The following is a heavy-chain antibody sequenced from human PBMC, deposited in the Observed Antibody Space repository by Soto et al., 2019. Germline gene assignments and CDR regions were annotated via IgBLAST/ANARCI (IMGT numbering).Heavy chain of an antibody. D-gene: IGHD6-6*01. CDR2: ISGSGGST. J-gene: IGHJ6*02. CDR3: AKRWVAALPDYGMDV. Sequence: VSLQLSCAASGFTFSSYAMSWVRQAPGKGLEWVSAISGSGGSTYYADSVKGRFTISRDNSKNTLYLQMNSLRAEDTAVYYCAKRWVAALPDYGMDVWGQGTTVTVSS. V-gene: IGHV3-23*01. CDR1: GFTFSSYA.